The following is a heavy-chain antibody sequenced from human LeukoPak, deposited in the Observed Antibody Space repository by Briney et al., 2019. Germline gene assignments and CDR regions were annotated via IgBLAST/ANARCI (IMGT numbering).Heavy chain of an antibody. Sequence: SETLSLTCTVSGGSISSYYWSWIRQPPGKGLEWIGYIYYSGSTNYNPSLKSRVTISVDTPKNQFSLKLSSVTAADTAVYYCARMRVSFWYNWNYSFDYWGQGTLVTVSS. CDR2: IYYSGST. D-gene: IGHD1-7*01. CDR1: GGSISSYY. J-gene: IGHJ4*02. CDR3: ARMRVSFWYNWNYSFDY. V-gene: IGHV4-59*01.